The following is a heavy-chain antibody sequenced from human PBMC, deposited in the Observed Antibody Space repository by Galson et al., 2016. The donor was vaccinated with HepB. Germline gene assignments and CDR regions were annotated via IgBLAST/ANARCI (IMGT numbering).Heavy chain of an antibody. CDR1: GFDFSHYN. V-gene: IGHV3-23*01. D-gene: IGHD6-13*01. CDR3: AKPRSSGWYEFDY. Sequence: SLRLSCAASGFDFSHYNMSWVRQAPGKGLEWVSVITGSGDTTYYAGSVKGRFTISRDNSKNTLFLQMNSLRAEDTAIYYCAKPRSSGWYEFDYWGQGTLVTVSS. J-gene: IGHJ4*02. CDR2: ITGSGDTT.